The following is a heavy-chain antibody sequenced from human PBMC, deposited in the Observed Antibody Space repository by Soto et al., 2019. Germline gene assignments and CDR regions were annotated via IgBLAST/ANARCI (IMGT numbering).Heavy chain of an antibody. D-gene: IGHD2-2*02. CDR1: GFTFSSYA. CDR2: ISGSGGST. J-gene: IGHJ4*02. Sequence: PGGSLRLSCAASGFTFSSYAMSWVRQAPGKWLEWVSAISGSGGSTYYADSVKGRFTISRDNSKNTLYLQMNSLRAEDTAVYYCAKGSVPAAIFYYFDYWGQGXLVTVSS. V-gene: IGHV3-23*01. CDR3: AKGSVPAAIFYYFDY.